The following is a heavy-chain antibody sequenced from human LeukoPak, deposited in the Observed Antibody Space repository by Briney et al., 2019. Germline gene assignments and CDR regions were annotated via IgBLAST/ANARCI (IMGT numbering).Heavy chain of an antibody. CDR1: GGSFSGYY. Sequence: SETLSLTCAVYGGSFSGYYWSWIRQPPGKGLEWIGEINHSGSTNYNPSLKSRVTISVDTSKNQFSLKLSSVTAADTAVYYCARGATGRYSSIYFDYWGQGTLVTVSS. CDR3: ARGATGRYSSIYFDY. CDR2: INHSGST. J-gene: IGHJ4*02. D-gene: IGHD6-13*01. V-gene: IGHV4-34*01.